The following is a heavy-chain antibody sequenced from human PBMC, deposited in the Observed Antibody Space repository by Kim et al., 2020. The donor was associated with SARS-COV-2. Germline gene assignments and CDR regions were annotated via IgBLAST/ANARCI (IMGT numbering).Heavy chain of an antibody. CDR2: ISGSGGST. CDR3: AKWEGTLERRNLHYYYYGMDV. Sequence: GGSLRLSCAASGFTFSSYAMSWVRQAPGKGLEWVSAISGSGGSTYYADSVKGRFTISRDNSKNTLYLQMNSLRAEDTAVYYCAKWEGTLERRNLHYYYYGMDVWGQGTTVTVSS. J-gene: IGHJ6*02. CDR1: GFTFSSYA. D-gene: IGHD1-1*01. V-gene: IGHV3-23*01.